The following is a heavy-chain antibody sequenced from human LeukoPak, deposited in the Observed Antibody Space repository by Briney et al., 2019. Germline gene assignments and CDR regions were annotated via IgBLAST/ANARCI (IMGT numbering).Heavy chain of an antibody. CDR2: IWYDGSNK. V-gene: IGHV3-33*01. J-gene: IGHJ4*02. D-gene: IGHD6-13*01. CDR1: GFTFSSYG. CDR3: ARDSPQLDFDY. Sequence: GGSLRLSCAASGFTFSSYGMHWVRQAPGKGLEWAAVIWYDGSNKYYADSVKGRFTISRDNSKNTLYLQMNSLRAEDTAVYYCARDSPQLDFDYWGQGTLVTVSS.